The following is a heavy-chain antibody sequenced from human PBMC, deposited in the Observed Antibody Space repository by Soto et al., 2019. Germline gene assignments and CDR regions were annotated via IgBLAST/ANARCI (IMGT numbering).Heavy chain of an antibody. V-gene: IGHV5-10-1*01. CDR1: GYSLTSYW. CDR3: ARQTGQENYYYYYYGMDV. CDR2: IDPSDSYT. J-gene: IGHJ6*02. Sequence: GESLKISCKGSGYSLTSYWISWVRQMPGKGLDLMGLIDPSDSYTNYSPSFQGHVTISADKSISTAYLQWSSLKASDTAMYYCARQTGQENYYYYYYGMDVWGQGTTVTVSS.